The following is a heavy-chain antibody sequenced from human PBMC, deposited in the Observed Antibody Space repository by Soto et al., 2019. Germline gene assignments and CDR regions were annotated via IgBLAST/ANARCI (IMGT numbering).Heavy chain of an antibody. CDR2: IYYSGST. V-gene: IGHV4-39*01. CDR1: GGSISSSSYY. D-gene: IGHD2-15*01. Sequence: QLQLQESGPGLVKPSETLSLTCTVSGGSISSSSYYWGWIRQPPGKGLEWIGSIYYSGSTYYNPSLKSRVTISVDTSKNQFSLKLSSVTAADTAVYYCARHVNRYCSGGSCYSGLSWGQGTLVTVSS. J-gene: IGHJ5*02. CDR3: ARHVNRYCSGGSCYSGLS.